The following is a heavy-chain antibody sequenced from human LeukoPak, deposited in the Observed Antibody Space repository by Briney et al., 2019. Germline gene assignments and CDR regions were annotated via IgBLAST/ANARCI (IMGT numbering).Heavy chain of an antibody. CDR2: ISSSSSYI. Sequence: GGPLRLSCAASGFTFSSYSMNWVRQAPGKGLEWVPSISSSSSYIYYADSVKGRFTISRDNAKNSLYLQMNSLRAEDTAVYYCASPKSPDGSVWYALYYYYGMDVWGQGTTVTVSS. CDR3: ASPKSPDGSVWYALYYYYGMDV. J-gene: IGHJ6*02. D-gene: IGHD3-10*01. V-gene: IGHV3-21*01. CDR1: GFTFSSYS.